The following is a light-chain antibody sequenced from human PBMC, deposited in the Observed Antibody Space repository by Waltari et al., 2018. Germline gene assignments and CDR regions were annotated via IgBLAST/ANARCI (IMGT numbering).Light chain of an antibody. V-gene: IGLV2-23*01. CDR3: CSYGGSYTWV. Sequence: QSALTQPASVSGSPGQAINISCTGTNSDVGAYNLVSWYQQYPGKAPILIIYEARNRPSGVSNRFSASKSGNTASLTISGLQADDEADYYCCSYGGSYTWVFGGGTKVTVL. CDR1: NSDVGAYNL. J-gene: IGLJ3*02. CDR2: EAR.